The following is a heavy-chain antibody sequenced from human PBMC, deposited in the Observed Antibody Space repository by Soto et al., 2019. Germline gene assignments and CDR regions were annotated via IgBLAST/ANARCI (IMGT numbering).Heavy chain of an antibody. CDR2: INPNSGGT. CDR1: GYTFTGYY. CDR3: ARDTSGWSLWGMDV. D-gene: IGHD6-19*01. J-gene: IGHJ6*02. V-gene: IGHV1-2*02. Sequence: QVQLVESGAEVKKPGASVKVSCNASGYTFTGYYMHWVRQAPGQGLEWMGWINPNSGGTNYAQKFQGRVTMTRDTSISTAYMELSRLRSDDTAVYYCARDTSGWSLWGMDVWGQGTTVTVSS.